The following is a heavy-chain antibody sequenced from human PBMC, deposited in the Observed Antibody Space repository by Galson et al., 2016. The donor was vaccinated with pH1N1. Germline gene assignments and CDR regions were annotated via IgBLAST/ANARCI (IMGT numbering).Heavy chain of an antibody. V-gene: IGHV2-5*02. CDR2: IYWDDDR. J-gene: IGHJ3*01. D-gene: IGHD3-16*01. Sequence: PALVKPTQTLTLTCTFSGFSISSSGMGVGWIRQPPGKALEWLAVIYWDDDRRYSPSLKSRLTITKDTSKNHVVLTMTNMDPMDKATYYCAHREVMITNAFDFWGQGTMVTVSS. CDR3: AHREVMITNAFDF. CDR1: GFSISSSGMG.